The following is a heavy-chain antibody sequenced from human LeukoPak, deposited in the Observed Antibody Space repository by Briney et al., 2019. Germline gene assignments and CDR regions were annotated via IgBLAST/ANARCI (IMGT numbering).Heavy chain of an antibody. D-gene: IGHD3-3*01. CDR1: GYTGIELS. V-gene: IGHV1-24*01. J-gene: IGHJ3*02. CDR3: ATHTISGVVTYASLI. Sequence: GASVKVSCKLSGYTGIELSMHWVRQVPGKGLEWMGGFDPEDGETKYAQKFQGRGTMTDDTSTDTAYMELSRLTSEDTAVYYCATHTISGVVTYASLIWGRGTLVTVSS. CDR2: FDPEDGET.